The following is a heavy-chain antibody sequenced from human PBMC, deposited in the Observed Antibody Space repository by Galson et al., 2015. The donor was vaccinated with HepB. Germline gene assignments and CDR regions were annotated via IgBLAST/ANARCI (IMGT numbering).Heavy chain of an antibody. CDR3: SRLGDFSGYSSR. J-gene: IGHJ4*02. Sequence: SLRLSCAASGFTFSGSAIHWVRQAPGKGPEWVGRIRSKAANYATAYVESLKGRFTISRDDPRNTAYLHMNNLKTEDTAVYYCSRLGDFSGYSSRWGQGTLVTVSS. CDR1: GFTFSGSA. V-gene: IGHV3-73*01. D-gene: IGHD6-13*01. CDR2: IRSKAANYAT.